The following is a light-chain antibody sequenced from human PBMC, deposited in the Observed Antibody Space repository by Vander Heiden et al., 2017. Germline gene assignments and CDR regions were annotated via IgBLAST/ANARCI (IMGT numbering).Light chain of an antibody. CDR3: QQYNTYSST. CDR1: QSISSW. V-gene: IGKV1-5*01. J-gene: IGKJ2*01. CDR2: DAS. Sequence: DIQMTQSPSTLSASVGDRVTITCRASQSISSWLAWYQQKPGKAPKLLIYDASSLESGVPSRFSGSASGTEFTLTISSLHPDDFTTYYCQQYNTYSSTFGQGTKLEIK.